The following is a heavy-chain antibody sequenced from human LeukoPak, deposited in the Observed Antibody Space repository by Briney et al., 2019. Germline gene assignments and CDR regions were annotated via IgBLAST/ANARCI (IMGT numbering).Heavy chain of an antibody. CDR2: ISYDGSNK. Sequence: GGSLRLSCEASGFTFSSYAMHWVRQAPGKGLEWVAVISYDGSNKYYADSVKGRFTISRDNSKNTLYLQMNSLRAEDTAVYYCARAPGTAVAAHYWGQGTLVTVSS. CDR3: ARAPGTAVAAHY. J-gene: IGHJ4*02. CDR1: GFTFSSYA. V-gene: IGHV3-30-3*01. D-gene: IGHD6-19*01.